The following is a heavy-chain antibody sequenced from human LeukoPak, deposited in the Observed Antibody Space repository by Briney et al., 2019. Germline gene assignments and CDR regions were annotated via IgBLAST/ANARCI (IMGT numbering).Heavy chain of an antibody. V-gene: IGHV4-61*08. J-gene: IGHJ6*03. CDR3: AREDYGDYMDV. CDR2: IYYSGST. CDR1: GVSISSGDYY. Sequence: PSETLSLTCTVSGVSISSGDYYWRWIRQPPGRVLEWIGYIYYSGSTNYNPSLKSRVTISVDTSKNQFSLKRSSLTAADTAVYYWAREDYGDYMDVWGKGTTVTVSS. D-gene: IGHD4-17*01.